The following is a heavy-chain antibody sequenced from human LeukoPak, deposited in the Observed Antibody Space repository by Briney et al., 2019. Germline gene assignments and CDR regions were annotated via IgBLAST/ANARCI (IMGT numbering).Heavy chain of an antibody. D-gene: IGHD2-2*01. CDR3: ARECSSTSCSYYFDY. CDR1: GGSISSYY. Sequence: SETLSLTCTVSGGSISSYYWSWIRQPPGKGLEWIGDIYYSGSTNYNPSLKSRVTISVDRSKNPSSLKLSSVTAADTAVYYCARECSSTSCSYYFDYWGQGTLVTVSS. CDR2: IYYSGST. J-gene: IGHJ4*02. V-gene: IGHV4-59*01.